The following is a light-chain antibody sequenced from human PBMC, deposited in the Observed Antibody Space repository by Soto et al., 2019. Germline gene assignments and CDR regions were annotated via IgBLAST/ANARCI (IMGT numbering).Light chain of an antibody. Sequence: DIVMTQSPLSLPVTPGEPASISCRSSQSLLHSNGYNYLDWYLQKPGQSPQLLIYLGSNRASGVPDRFSGSGSGTDFTLKISRVEAEDVGLYYCMQALQTWTFGQGTKVDIK. J-gene: IGKJ1*01. CDR2: LGS. CDR3: MQALQTWT. CDR1: QSLLHSNGYNY. V-gene: IGKV2-28*01.